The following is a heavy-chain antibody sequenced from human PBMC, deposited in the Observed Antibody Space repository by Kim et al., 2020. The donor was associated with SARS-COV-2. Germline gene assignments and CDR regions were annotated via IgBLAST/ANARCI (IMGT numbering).Heavy chain of an antibody. CDR2: INHSGST. Sequence: SETLSLTCAVYGGSFSGYYWSWIRQPPGKGLEWIGEINHSGSTNYNPSLKSRVTISVDTSKNQFSLKLSSVTAADTAVYYCARWVGYYYYGMDVWGQGTTVTVSS. CDR1: GGSFSGYY. J-gene: IGHJ6*02. V-gene: IGHV4-34*01. D-gene: IGHD2-15*01. CDR3: ARWVGYYYYGMDV.